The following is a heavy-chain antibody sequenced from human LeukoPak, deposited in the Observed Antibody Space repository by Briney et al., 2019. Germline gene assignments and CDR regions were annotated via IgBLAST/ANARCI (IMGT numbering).Heavy chain of an antibody. V-gene: IGHV3-74*01. CDR1: GFTFSSYW. D-gene: IGHD3-9*01. CDR2: INGDGSST. J-gene: IGHJ4*02. CDR3: ARMVDDIFDY. Sequence: GGSLRLSCAASGFTFSSYWIHWVRQAPGKGLVWVSRINGDGSSTSYADSVKGRFTISRDNAKNTLYLQMNSLRAEDTAVYYCARMVDDIFDYWGQGTLVTVSS.